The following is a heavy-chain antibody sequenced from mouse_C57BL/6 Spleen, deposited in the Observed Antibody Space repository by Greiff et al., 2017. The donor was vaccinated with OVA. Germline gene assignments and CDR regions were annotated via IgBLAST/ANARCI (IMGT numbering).Heavy chain of an antibody. J-gene: IGHJ2*01. Sequence: QVQLQQPGTELVKPGASVKLSCKASGYTFTSYWMHWVKQRPGKGLEWIGNINPSNGGTNYNEKFKSKATLTVDKSSSTAYMQLSSLTSEDSAVYYCARSGTTVVGPYFYDWGQGTTLTVSS. CDR3: ARSGTTVVGPYFYD. CDR2: INPSNGGT. V-gene: IGHV1-53*01. D-gene: IGHD1-1*01. CDR1: GYTFTSYW.